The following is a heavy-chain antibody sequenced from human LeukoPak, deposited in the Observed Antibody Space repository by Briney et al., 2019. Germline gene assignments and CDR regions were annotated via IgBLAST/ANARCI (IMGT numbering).Heavy chain of an antibody. V-gene: IGHV4-34*01. D-gene: IGHD4-17*01. CDR1: GGSFSGYY. J-gene: IGHJ6*02. CDR2: INHSGST. Sequence: SETLSLTCAVYGGSFSGYYWSWLRQPPGKGLEWIGEINHSGSTNYNPSLKSRVTISVDTSKNQFSLKLSSVTAADTAVYYCARGPTVTAWDYHYYGMDVWGQGTTVTVSS. CDR3: ARGPTVTAWDYHYYGMDV.